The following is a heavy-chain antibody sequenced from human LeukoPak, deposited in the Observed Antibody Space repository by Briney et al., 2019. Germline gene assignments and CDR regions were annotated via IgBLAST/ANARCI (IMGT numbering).Heavy chain of an antibody. CDR3: AKDPHGDYIGAFDFQR. CDR1: GFTLSNYA. D-gene: IGHD4-17*01. J-gene: IGHJ1*01. CDR2: ITGSGGNR. V-gene: IGHV3-23*01. Sequence: PGGSLRLSCAGSGFTLSNYAMIWVRQAPGKGLEWVSAITGSGGNRFYAGSVKGRFTISRDNSRNTLYLQMNSLRGDDTAVYYCAKDPHGDYIGAFDFQRWGQGTQVTVSS.